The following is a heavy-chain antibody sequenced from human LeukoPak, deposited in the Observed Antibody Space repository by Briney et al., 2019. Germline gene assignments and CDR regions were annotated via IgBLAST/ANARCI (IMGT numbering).Heavy chain of an antibody. CDR2: INPNSGGT. CDR1: GYTFTGYY. D-gene: IGHD2-15*01. Sequence: ASVKVSCKASGYTFTGYYLHWVRQAPGQGLEWMGWINPNSGGTIYAQKFQDRVTMTRDTSISTAYMELSRLRSDDTAVYYCARVHGGSFAFDIWGQGTMVTVSS. CDR3: ARVHGGSFAFDI. J-gene: IGHJ3*02. V-gene: IGHV1-2*02.